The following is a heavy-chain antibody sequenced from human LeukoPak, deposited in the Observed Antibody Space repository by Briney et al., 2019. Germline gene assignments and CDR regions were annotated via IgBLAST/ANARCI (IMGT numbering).Heavy chain of an antibody. J-gene: IGHJ5*02. V-gene: IGHV1-2*02. Sequence: ASVKVSFKASGYTFTVYYMHWVRQAPGQGLEWMGWINPNSGGTNYAQKFQGRVTMTRDTSISTAYMELSRLRSDDTAVYYCARVGYCSSTSCSNWFDPWGQGTLVTVSS. CDR3: ARVGYCSSTSCSNWFDP. CDR1: GYTFTVYY. D-gene: IGHD2-2*01. CDR2: INPNSGGT.